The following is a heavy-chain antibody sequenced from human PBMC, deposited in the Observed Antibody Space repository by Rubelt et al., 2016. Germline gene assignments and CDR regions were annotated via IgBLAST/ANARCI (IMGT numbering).Heavy chain of an antibody. CDR3: ARRSSSSHYFDY. V-gene: IGHV5-51*01. CDR1: GYSFTSSW. Sequence: EVQLVQSGAEVTKPGESLKISCTGSGYSFTSSWIGWVRQMPGKGLDWMGIIYPGDSDTRFSPSFQGQVTISADKSISTAYLQWSSLKASDTAMYYCARRSSSSHYFDYWGQGTLVTVSS. J-gene: IGHJ4*02. CDR2: IYPGDSDT. D-gene: IGHD6-13*01.